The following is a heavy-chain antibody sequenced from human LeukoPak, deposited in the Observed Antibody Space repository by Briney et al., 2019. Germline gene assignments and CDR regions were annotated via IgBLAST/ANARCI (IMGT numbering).Heavy chain of an antibody. J-gene: IGHJ4*02. CDR3: ARDDILTGYYQGQVDY. V-gene: IGHV4-30-2*01. D-gene: IGHD3-9*01. CDR1: GGSISSGGYY. CDR2: IYHSGST. Sequence: SQTLSLTCTVSGGSISSGGYYWSRIRQPPGKGLEWIGYIYHSGSTYYNPSLKSRVTISVDRSKNQFSLKLSSVTAADTAVYYCARDDILTGYYQGQVDYWGQGTLVTVSS.